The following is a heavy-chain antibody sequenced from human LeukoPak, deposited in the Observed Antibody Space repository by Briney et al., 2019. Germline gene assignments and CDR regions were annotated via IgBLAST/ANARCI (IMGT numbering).Heavy chain of an antibody. J-gene: IGHJ4*02. CDR2: ISSSDNTK. Sequence: PGGSLRLSCAASGFTFSIYEMNWVRQAPGKGLEWVSYISSSDNTKYYADSVKGRFTVSRDNAQNSLFLQMNSLRVEDTAVYYCAREDILSGYFDYWGQGTLVTVSS. CDR3: AREDILSGYFDY. D-gene: IGHD3-9*01. V-gene: IGHV3-48*03. CDR1: GFTFSIYE.